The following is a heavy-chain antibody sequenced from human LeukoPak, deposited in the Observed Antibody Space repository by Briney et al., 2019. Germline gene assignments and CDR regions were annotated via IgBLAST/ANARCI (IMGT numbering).Heavy chain of an antibody. CDR1: GYTFTSYY. D-gene: IGHD2-15*01. J-gene: IGHJ4*02. CDR3: ARRALRCSGGSCYRVPPLPYYFDY. V-gene: IGHV1-46*01. CDR2: INPSGGST. Sequence: ASVKVSCKASGYTFTSYYMHWVRQAPGQGLEWMGIINPSGGSTSYAQKFQGRVTMTRDTSTSTVYMELSSLRSEDTAVYYCARRALRCSGGSCYRVPPLPYYFDYWGQGTLVTVSS.